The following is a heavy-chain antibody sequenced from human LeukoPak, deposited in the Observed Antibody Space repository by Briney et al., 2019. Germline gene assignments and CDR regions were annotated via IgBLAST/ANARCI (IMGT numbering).Heavy chain of an antibody. CDR3: AKEGKTRNWNYYQAKAVD. Sequence: PGGSLRLSCTASGFTLSSYEMSWIRQAPGKGLEWVSSVDYSGGDTHYADSVMGRFTISRDNSKNTLYLQLNSLSADDTAVYYCAKEGKTRNWNYYQAKAVDWGQGTLVTVSS. CDR1: GFTLSSYE. V-gene: IGHV3-23*01. J-gene: IGHJ4*02. CDR2: VDYSGGDT. D-gene: IGHD1-7*01.